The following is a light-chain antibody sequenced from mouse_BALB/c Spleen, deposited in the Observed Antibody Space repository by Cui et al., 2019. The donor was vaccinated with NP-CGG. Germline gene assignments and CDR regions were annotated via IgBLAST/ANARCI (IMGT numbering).Light chain of an antibody. CDR3: ALWYSNHWV. CDR1: TGAVTTSNY. J-gene: IGLJ1*01. V-gene: IGLV1*01. Sequence: QAFVTQEYPPTTSPGETVTLTCRSSTGAVTTSNYANWVQEKPDHLFTGLIGGTNNRAPGVPARFSGSLIGDKAALTITGAQTEDEAIYFCALWYSNHWVFGGGSKLTVL. CDR2: GTN.